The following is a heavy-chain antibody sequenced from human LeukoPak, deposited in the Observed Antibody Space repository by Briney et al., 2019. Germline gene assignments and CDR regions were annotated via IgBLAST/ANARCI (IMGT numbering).Heavy chain of an antibody. CDR2: INPNSGGT. V-gene: IGHV1-2*02. Sequence: ASVKVSCKASGYTFTGYYMHWVRQAPGQGLEWMGWINPNSGGTNYAQKFQGRVTMTRDTSISTAYMEPSRLRSDDTAVYYCARGRPSPVIRITMVRQDAFDIWGQGTMLTVSS. D-gene: IGHD3-10*01. J-gene: IGHJ3*02. CDR1: GYTFTGYY. CDR3: ARGRPSPVIRITMVRQDAFDI.